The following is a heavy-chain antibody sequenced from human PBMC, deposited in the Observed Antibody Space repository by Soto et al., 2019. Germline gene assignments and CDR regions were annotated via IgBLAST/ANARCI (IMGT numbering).Heavy chain of an antibody. J-gene: IGHJ3*01. V-gene: IGHV3-23*01. CDR3: AKGRRSSWYGTSDF. Sequence: EVQLLESGGGLVQPGGSLRLSCAASGFTFRNYAMNWVGQAPGKGLEWVSGISDSGDNTYYADSVKGRFTISRDSSKNTLCLQMNSLRAEDTAVYYCAKGRRSSWYGTSDFWGQGTMVTVSP. D-gene: IGHD6-13*01. CDR2: ISDSGDNT. CDR1: GFTFRNYA.